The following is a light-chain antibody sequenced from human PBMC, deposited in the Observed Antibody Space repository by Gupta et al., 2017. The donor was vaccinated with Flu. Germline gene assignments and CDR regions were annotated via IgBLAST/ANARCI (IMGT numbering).Light chain of an antibody. V-gene: IGLV1-44*01. Sequence: QSDLTQPPSASGNPGQRVSMSCYGGSSNIGTNTVYWYQQLPGTAPKLLIYISNQRPSGVPDLFSASKSGTSTSLAISGLQSEDEADYYCASWDDSLNVVLFGGGTKLTLL. CDR1: SSNIGTNT. J-gene: IGLJ2*01. CDR2: ISN. CDR3: ASWDDSLNVVL.